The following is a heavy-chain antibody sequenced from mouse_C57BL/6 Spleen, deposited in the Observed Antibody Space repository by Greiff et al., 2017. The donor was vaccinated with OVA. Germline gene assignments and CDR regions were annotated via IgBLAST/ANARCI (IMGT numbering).Heavy chain of an antibody. CDR1: GYTFTSYW. Sequence: QVQLQQPGAELVKPGASVKLSCKASGYTFTSYWMQWVKQRPGQGLEWIGEIDPSDSYTNYKQQFKGKATLTVDTSSSTAYMQLSSLTSEDSAVYYCARPPYYGSSPAWFAYWGQGTLVTVSA. V-gene: IGHV1-50*01. D-gene: IGHD1-1*01. CDR3: ARPPYYGSSPAWFAY. CDR2: IDPSDSYT. J-gene: IGHJ3*01.